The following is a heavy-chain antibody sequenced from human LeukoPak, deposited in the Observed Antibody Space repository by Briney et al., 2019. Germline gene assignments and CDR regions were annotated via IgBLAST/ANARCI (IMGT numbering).Heavy chain of an antibody. D-gene: IGHD2-2*01. CDR1: GGSISSYY. CDR2: IYYSGST. Sequence: SETLSLTCTVFGGSISSYYWSWIRQPPGKGLEWIGYIYYSGSTNYNPSLKGRVTISVDTSKNQFSLKLSSVTAADTAVYYCARLECQLLNNWFDPWGQGTLVTVSS. J-gene: IGHJ5*02. CDR3: ARLECQLLNNWFDP. V-gene: IGHV4-59*01.